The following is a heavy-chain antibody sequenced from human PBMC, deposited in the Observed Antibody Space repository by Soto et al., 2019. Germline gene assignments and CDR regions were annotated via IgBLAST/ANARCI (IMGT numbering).Heavy chain of an antibody. D-gene: IGHD2-15*01. CDR1: GYTFYNYE. V-gene: IGHV1-8*01. Sequence: ASVKVSCKASGYTFYNYETIWLRQATGQGLEWMGWMNPNSGDTVYAQKFQGRVTMTRDTSISTAYMELSSLRSEDTAVYYCARGRGGYCSGGFCYRSLDPWGQGTLVTVSS. CDR2: MNPNSGDT. CDR3: ARGRGGYCSGGFCYRSLDP. J-gene: IGHJ5*02.